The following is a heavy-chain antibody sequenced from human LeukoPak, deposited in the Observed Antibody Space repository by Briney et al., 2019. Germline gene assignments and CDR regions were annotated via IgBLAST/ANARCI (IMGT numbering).Heavy chain of an antibody. CDR2: IYYSGST. V-gene: IGHV4-59*08. Sequence: SETLSLTCTVSGGSISSYYWSWIRQPPGKGLEWIGYIYYSGSTNYNPSLKSRVTISVDTSKNQFSLKLSSVTAADTAVYYCARHGYSDGINAFDIWGQGTMVTVSS. J-gene: IGHJ3*02. D-gene: IGHD5-18*01. CDR1: GGSISSYY. CDR3: ARHGYSDGINAFDI.